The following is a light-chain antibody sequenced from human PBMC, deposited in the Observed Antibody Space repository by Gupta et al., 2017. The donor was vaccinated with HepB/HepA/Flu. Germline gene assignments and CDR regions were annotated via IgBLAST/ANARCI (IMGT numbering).Light chain of an antibody. V-gene: IGKV3-20*01. CDR1: QSDSSSS. CDR2: GAS. CDR3: QQSGGSPRIT. Sequence: EIVLTQSPGTLSLSPGERATLSCRASQSDSSSSLAWYQQKPGQAPRLLIYGASSRATGIPDRFSGSGSGTDFTLTISRLEPEDFAVYYCQQSGGSPRITFGQGTRLEIK. J-gene: IGKJ5*01.